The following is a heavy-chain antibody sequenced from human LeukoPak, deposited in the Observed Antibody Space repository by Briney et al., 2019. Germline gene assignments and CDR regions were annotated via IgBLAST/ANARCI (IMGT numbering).Heavy chain of an antibody. V-gene: IGHV4-59*08. Sequence: LRLSCAASGFTFSDYYMSWIRQPPGKGLEWIGYIYYSGSTNYNPSLKSRVTISVDTSKNQFSLKLSSVTAADTAVYYCARQLIDSSSWYDYWGQGILVTVSS. CDR1: GFTFSDYY. D-gene: IGHD6-13*01. CDR3: ARQLIDSSSWYDY. J-gene: IGHJ4*02. CDR2: IYYSGST.